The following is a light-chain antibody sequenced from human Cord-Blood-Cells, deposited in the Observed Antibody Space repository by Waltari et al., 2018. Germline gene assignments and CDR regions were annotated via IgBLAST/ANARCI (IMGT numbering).Light chain of an antibody. J-gene: IGKJ4*01. Sequence: DIVLTQSPGTLSLSPGEIATLPCRASQSVSSNLAWYQQKPGQAPRLLIYGASTRATGIPARFSGSGSGAEFTLTISSLQSGDFAVYYCQQYNNWPPLTFGGGTKVEIK. V-gene: IGKV3-15*01. CDR1: QSVSSN. CDR3: QQYNNWPPLT. CDR2: GAS.